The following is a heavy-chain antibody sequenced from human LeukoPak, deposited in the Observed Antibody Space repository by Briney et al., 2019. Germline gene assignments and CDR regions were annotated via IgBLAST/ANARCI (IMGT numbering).Heavy chain of an antibody. V-gene: IGHV2-5*02. CDR3: AHRRGASTTVTSPFDS. Sequence: SGPTLVKPTQTLTLTCTFSGFSLRTSGVGVGWIRQPPGKALEWVALIYWDDDKRYSPSLKSRLTITKDTSKNQVVLTMTNMDPVDTATYYCAHRRGASTTVTSPFDSWGQGTLVTVSS. J-gene: IGHJ5*01. CDR1: GFSLRTSGVG. D-gene: IGHD4-17*01. CDR2: IYWDDDK.